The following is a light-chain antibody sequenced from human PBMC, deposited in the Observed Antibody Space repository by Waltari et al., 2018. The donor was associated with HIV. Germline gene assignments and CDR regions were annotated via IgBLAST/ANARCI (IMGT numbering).Light chain of an antibody. V-gene: IGLV2-14*03. Sequence: QSALTQPASVSGSPGQSVTISCTGTNSAVVRYNSVSWYRQLPGKAPKLIIFDVINRPSGVSLRFSGSKSGNTASLTISGLQSEDEADYYCSSFSNDKTIIFGGGTKLTVL. J-gene: IGLJ2*01. CDR3: SSFSNDKTII. CDR1: NSAVVRYNS. CDR2: DVI.